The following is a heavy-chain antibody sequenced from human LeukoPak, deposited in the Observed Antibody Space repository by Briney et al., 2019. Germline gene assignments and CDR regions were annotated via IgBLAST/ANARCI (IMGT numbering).Heavy chain of an antibody. J-gene: IGHJ4*02. CDR1: GFTFSSYS. CDR3: AKDGNDFWSGYFDFDY. CDR2: ISGSGGST. D-gene: IGHD3-3*01. Sequence: GGSLRLSCAASGFTFSSYSMNWVRQAPGKGLEWVSAISGSGGSTYYAESVKGRFTISRDNSKNTLYLQMNSLRAEDTAVYYCAKDGNDFWSGYFDFDYWGQGTLVTVSS. V-gene: IGHV3-23*01.